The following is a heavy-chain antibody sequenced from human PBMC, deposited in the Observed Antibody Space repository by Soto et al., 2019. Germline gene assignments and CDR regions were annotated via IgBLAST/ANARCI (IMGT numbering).Heavy chain of an antibody. J-gene: IGHJ4*02. V-gene: IGHV3-23*01. CDR1: GFTFSNYA. D-gene: IGHD2-15*01. CDR2: ISGSGGIT. CDR3: AKDRFTPYYFDY. Sequence: EVQLLESGGGLVQPGGSLRLSCAASGFTFSNYAMSWVRQAPGKGLEWVSDISGSGGITYYADSVKGRFTISRDNSKSTLYLQVNSLRAEDTAVYYCAKDRFTPYYFDYGGQGTLVTVSS.